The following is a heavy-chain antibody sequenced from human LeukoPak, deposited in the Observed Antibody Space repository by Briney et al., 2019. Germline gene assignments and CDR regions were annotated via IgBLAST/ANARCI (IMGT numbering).Heavy chain of an antibody. J-gene: IGHJ4*02. Sequence: PSETLSLTCAVYGGSFSGDYWSWIRRPPGKGLEGIGEINHSGSTNYNPSLKSRVTISVDTSKNQFSLKLSSVTAADTAVYYCARRPYDSSGYRRGVFDYWGQGTLVTVSS. CDR1: GGSFSGDY. V-gene: IGHV4-34*01. D-gene: IGHD3-22*01. CDR3: ARRPYDSSGYRRGVFDY. CDR2: INHSGST.